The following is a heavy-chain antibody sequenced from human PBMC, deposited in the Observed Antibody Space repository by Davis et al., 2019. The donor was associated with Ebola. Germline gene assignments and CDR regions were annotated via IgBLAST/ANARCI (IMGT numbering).Heavy chain of an antibody. V-gene: IGHV3-30*18. J-gene: IGHJ6*02. CDR2: ISYDGSNK. CDR3: AKDIDDYYYYGMDV. Sequence: GESLKISRAASGFTFSIHSMTWVRQAPGKGLEWVAVISYDGSNKYYADSVKGRFTISRDNAKNSLYLQMNSLRAEDTALYYCAKDIDDYYYYGMDVWGQGTTVTVSS. D-gene: IGHD3-16*02. CDR1: GFTFSIHS.